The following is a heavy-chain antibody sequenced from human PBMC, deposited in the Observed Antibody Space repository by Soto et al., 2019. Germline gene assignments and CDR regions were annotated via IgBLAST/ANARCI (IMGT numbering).Heavy chain of an antibody. CDR3: ASGEGTTVTMDDPFDL. Sequence: QVQLVQSGAEVKKPGSSVKVSCKASGGTFSSYAISWVRQAPGQGLEWMGGIIPIFGTANYAQKFQGRVTITADEATSTAYRERSSLRSEDTAVYYWASGEGTTVTMDDPFDLWVQGTIVTVSS. V-gene: IGHV1-69*12. J-gene: IGHJ3*01. CDR2: IIPIFGTA. CDR1: GGTFSSYA. D-gene: IGHD4-17*01.